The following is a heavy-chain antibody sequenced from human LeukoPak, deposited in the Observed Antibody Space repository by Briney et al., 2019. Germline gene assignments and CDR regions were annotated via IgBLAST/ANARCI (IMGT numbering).Heavy chain of an antibody. J-gene: IGHJ5*02. CDR2: ISYDGSNR. CDR3: AREREEHDDREDDWFDP. D-gene: IGHD3-22*01. Sequence: GRSLRLSCAASGFSFSNYAMHWARQAPGKGLEWVAIISYDGSNRYYADSVKGRFTISRDDSTNTLCLQMNSLRPEDTAVYYCAREREEHDDREDDWFDPWGQGTLVTVSS. V-gene: IGHV3-30*01. CDR1: GFSFSNYA.